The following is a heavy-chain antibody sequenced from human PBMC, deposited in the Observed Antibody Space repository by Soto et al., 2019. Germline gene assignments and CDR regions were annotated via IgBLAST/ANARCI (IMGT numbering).Heavy chain of an antibody. CDR2: IYYSGST. Sequence: QLQLQESGPGLVKPSETLSLTCTVSGGSISSSSYYWGWIRQPPGKGLEWIGSIYYSGSTYYNPSLKRRVTISVDTSKNQFSLKLSSVTAADTAVYYCARGGGDCEAFDIWGQGTMVTVSS. V-gene: IGHV4-39*01. CDR1: GGSISSSSYY. D-gene: IGHD2-21*02. J-gene: IGHJ3*02. CDR3: ARGGGDCEAFDI.